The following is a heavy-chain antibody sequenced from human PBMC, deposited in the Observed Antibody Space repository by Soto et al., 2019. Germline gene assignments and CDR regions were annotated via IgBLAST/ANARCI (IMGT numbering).Heavy chain of an antibody. Sequence: VQLVESGGGVVQPGRSLRLSCAASGFTFSDYGMHWVRQTPGKGLEWVAVVSHDGRNTHYADSVKGRFTISRDSSKNPVSLEMTSLRAEDTAVYYCAKGRRQWLVTSDFNYWGQGALVTVSS. CDR1: GFTFSDYG. D-gene: IGHD6-19*01. V-gene: IGHV3-30*18. CDR2: VSHDGRNT. CDR3: AKGRRQWLVTSDFNY. J-gene: IGHJ4*02.